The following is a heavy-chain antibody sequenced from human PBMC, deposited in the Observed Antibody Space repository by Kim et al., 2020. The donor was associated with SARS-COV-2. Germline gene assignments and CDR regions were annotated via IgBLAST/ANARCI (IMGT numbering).Heavy chain of an antibody. CDR3: ARDTPGQKGFDI. V-gene: IGHV6-1*01. Sequence: DYTVSVRSRITINSGTYTNQFSLQLNSVTPEDTAVYYCARDTPGQKGFDIWGQGTMVTVSS. J-gene: IGHJ3*02.